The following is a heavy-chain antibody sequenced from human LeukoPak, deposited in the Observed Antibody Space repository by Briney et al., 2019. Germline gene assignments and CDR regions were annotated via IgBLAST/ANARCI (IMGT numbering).Heavy chain of an antibody. CDR3: AKRAGGSCYSRDDY. CDR1: GFTFSSYG. CDR2: ISNSGGST. D-gene: IGHD2-15*01. V-gene: IGHV3-23*01. J-gene: IGHJ4*02. Sequence: GGPLRLSCAASGFTFSSYGMSWVRQAPGKGLEWVSAISNSGGSTYYADSVKGRFTISRDNSKNTLYLQMNSLRAEDTAVYYCAKRAGGSCYSRDDYWGQGTLVTVSS.